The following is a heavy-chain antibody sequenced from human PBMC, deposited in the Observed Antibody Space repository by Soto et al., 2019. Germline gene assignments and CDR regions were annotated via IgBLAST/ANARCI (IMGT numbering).Heavy chain of an antibody. CDR2: ISGSGGRT. CDR1: GFTFSSYA. V-gene: IGHV3-23*01. D-gene: IGHD3-3*01. J-gene: IGHJ6*02. Sequence: GGSLRLSCAASGFTFSSYAMSWVRQAPGKGLEWVSGISGSGGRTYYADSVKGRFTISRDNSKHTLYLQMNSLRAEDTAVYYCAKADDFWSGYHIYYYYGMDVWGQGTTVTVSS. CDR3: AKADDFWSGYHIYYYYGMDV.